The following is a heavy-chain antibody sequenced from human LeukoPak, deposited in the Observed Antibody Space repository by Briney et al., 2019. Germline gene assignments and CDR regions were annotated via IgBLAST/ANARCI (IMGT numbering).Heavy chain of an antibody. CDR1: GFTFSSYA. CDR2: ISYDGSNK. J-gene: IGHJ3*02. V-gene: IGHV3-30-3*01. CDR3: ARDRRAATPQGAFDI. D-gene: IGHD2-2*01. Sequence: GGSLRLSCAASGFTFSSYAMHWVRQAPGKGLEWVAVISYDGSNKYYADSVKGRFTISRDNSKNTLYLQMNSLRAEDTAVYYCARDRRAATPQGAFDIWGQGTMVTVSS.